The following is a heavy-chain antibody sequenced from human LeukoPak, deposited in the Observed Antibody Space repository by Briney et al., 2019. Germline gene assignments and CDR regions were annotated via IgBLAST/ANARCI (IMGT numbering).Heavy chain of an antibody. CDR1: GYTFTSYG. V-gene: IGHV1-69*13. Sequence: SVKDSCKASGYTFTSYGISWVRQAPGQGLEWMGGIIPIFGTANYAQKFQGRVTITADESTSTAYMELSSLRSEDTAVYYCARNPNYYYYYGMDVWGQGTTVTVSS. D-gene: IGHD1-14*01. J-gene: IGHJ6*02. CDR3: ARNPNYYYYYGMDV. CDR2: IIPIFGTA.